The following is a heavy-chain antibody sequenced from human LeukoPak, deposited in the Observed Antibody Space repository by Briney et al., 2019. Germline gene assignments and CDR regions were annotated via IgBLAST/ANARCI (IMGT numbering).Heavy chain of an antibody. D-gene: IGHD6-13*01. J-gene: IGHJ6*03. CDR1: GFSVSLNY. CDR3: ARDPGIAARGGLYMDV. Sequence: PGGSLRLSCAASGFSVSLNYMTWVRQAPGKGLEWVSVIYSGGSIYYADSVKGRFTISRDNSKNTLHLQMNSLRAEDTAVYYCARDPGIAARGGLYMDVWGKGTTVTVSS. V-gene: IGHV3-66*02. CDR2: IYSGGSI.